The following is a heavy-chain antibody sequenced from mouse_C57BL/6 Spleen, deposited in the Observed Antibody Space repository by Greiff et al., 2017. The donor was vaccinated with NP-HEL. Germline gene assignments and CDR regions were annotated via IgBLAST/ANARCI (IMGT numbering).Heavy chain of an antibody. CDR1: GYTFTSYW. D-gene: IGHD2-1*01. Sequence: QVQLQQPGAELVMPGASVKLSCKASGYTFTSYWMHWVKQRPGQGLAWIGEIDPSDSYTNYNQKFKGKSTLTVDKSSSTAYMQLSSLTSEDSAVYYCARRDGNYYFDYWGQGTTLTVSS. CDR2: IDPSDSYT. CDR3: ARRDGNYYFDY. V-gene: IGHV1-69*01. J-gene: IGHJ2*01.